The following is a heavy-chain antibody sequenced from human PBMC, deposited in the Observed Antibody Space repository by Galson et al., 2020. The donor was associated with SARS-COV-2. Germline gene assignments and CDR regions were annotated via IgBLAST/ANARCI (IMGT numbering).Heavy chain of an antibody. D-gene: IGHD1-26*01. V-gene: IGHV3-21*06. CDR2: ISSTSDYI. CDR1: GFPFSSYS. J-gene: IGHJ6*02. CDR3: ARDASWAMFGMDV. Sequence: RLSCAVSGFPFSSYSLNWVRQAPGKGLEWVSSISSTSDYIYYADSVKGRFTISRDNAKNSLYLQMNSLRAEDTAVYYCARDASWAMFGMDVWGQGTTVTVSS.